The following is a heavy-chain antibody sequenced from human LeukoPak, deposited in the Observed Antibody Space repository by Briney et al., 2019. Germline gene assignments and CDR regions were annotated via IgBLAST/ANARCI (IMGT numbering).Heavy chain of an antibody. J-gene: IGHJ3*02. CDR2: INPSGGST. V-gene: IGHV1-46*01. CDR1: GYTFTSYY. D-gene: IGHD2-2*01. CDR3: ARVVLSSTAFDI. Sequence: ASVKVSCKASGYTFTSYYMHWVRQAPGEGLEWMGIINPSGGSTSYAQKFQGRVTMTRDMSTSTVYMELSRLRSEDTAVYYCARVVLSSTAFDIWGQGTMVTVSS.